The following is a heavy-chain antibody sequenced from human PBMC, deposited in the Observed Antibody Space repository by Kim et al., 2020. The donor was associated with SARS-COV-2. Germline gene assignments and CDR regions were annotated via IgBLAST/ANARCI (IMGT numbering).Heavy chain of an antibody. J-gene: IGHJ4*02. D-gene: IGHD6-13*01. Sequence: GGSLRLSCAASGFTFSSYAMHWVRQAPGKGLEWVAVISYDGSNKYYADSVKGRFTISRDNSKNTLYLQMNSLRAEDTAVYYCARDSSTWSYWGQGTLVTVSS. CDR1: GFTFSSYA. CDR3: ARDSSTWSY. CDR2: ISYDGSNK. V-gene: IGHV3-30*04.